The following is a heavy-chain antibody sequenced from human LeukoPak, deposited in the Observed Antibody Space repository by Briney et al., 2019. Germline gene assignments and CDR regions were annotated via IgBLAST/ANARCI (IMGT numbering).Heavy chain of an antibody. CDR1: GGTFSSYA. Sequence: GASVKVSCKASGGTFSSYAISWVRQAPGQGLEWMGRIIPILGIANYAQKFQGRVTITADKSTSTAYMELSSLRSEDTAVYYCARIEFCSRPSCYPPQALYYYEGRDVGAKGPTVPVP. J-gene: IGHJ6*04. D-gene: IGHD2-2*01. V-gene: IGHV1-69*04. CDR3: ARIEFCSRPSCYPPQALYYYEGRDV. CDR2: IIPILGIA.